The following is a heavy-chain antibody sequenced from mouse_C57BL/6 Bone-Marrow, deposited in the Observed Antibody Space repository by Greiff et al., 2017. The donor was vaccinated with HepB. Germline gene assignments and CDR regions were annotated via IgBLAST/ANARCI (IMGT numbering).Heavy chain of an antibody. D-gene: IGHD2-3*01. CDR1: GFSFNTYA. Sequence: EVQLVESGGGLVQPKGSLKLSCAASGFSFNTYAMNWVRQAPGKGLEWVARIRSKSNNYATYYADSVKDRFTISRDDSESMLYLQMNNLKTEDTAMYYCVRWGRMDYFDYWGQGTTLTVSS. V-gene: IGHV10-1*01. CDR2: IRSKSNNYAT. J-gene: IGHJ2*01. CDR3: VRWGRMDYFDY.